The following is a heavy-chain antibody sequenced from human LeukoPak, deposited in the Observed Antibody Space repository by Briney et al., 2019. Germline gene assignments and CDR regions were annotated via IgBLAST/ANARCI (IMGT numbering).Heavy chain of an antibody. Sequence: PGRSLRLSCKGSGVTFSDCAVTWFRQTPGKGLEWVGFVRTKTHGGAPETAASVRGRFNVSGDDSAGIAYLQMTSLRTEDTAMYYCARVNFRDYRGYTWFEPWGQGTLVTVSS. J-gene: IGHJ5*02. CDR1: GVTFSDCA. D-gene: IGHD3-10*01. V-gene: IGHV3-49*03. CDR3: ARVNFRDYRGYTWFEP. CDR2: VRTKTHGGAP.